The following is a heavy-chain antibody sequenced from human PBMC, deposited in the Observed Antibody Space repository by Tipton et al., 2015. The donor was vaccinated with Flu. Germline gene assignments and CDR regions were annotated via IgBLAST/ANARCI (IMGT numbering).Heavy chain of an antibody. D-gene: IGHD3-10*01. Sequence: QSGAEVKKPGASVKVSCKASGYTFTGYYMHWVRQAPGQGLEWMGWINPNSGGTNYAQKFQGRVTMTRDTSISTAYMELSRLRSEDTAVYYCARGWDYGSGSYYKETFDYWGQGTLVTVSS. CDR3: ARGWDYGSGSYYKETFDY. CDR1: GYTFTGYY. J-gene: IGHJ4*02. CDR2: INPNSGGT. V-gene: IGHV1-2*02.